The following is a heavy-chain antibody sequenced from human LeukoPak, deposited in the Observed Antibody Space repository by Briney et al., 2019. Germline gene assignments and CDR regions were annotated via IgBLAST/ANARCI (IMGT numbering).Heavy chain of an antibody. J-gene: IGHJ4*02. D-gene: IGHD4-17*01. CDR2: ISYDGSNK. V-gene: IGHV3-30*03. CDR1: GFTFSSYS. Sequence: PGGSLRLSCAASGFTFSSYSMNWVRQAPGKGLEWVAVISYDGSNKYYADSVKGRFTISRDNSKNTLYLQMNSLRAEDTAVYYCARDWEDYVLDYWGQGTLVTVSS. CDR3: ARDWEDYVLDY.